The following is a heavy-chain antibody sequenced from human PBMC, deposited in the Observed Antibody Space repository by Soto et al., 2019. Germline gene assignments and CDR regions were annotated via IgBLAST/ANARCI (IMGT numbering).Heavy chain of an antibody. Sequence: GGSLRLSCAASGFTFSSYAMHWVCQAPGKGLEWVAVISYDGSNKYYADSVKGRFTISRDNSKNTLYLQMNSLRAEDTAVYYCARDPITMIVVAPLMGAFDIWGQGAMVTVSS. D-gene: IGHD3-22*01. CDR1: GFTFSSYA. CDR3: ARDPITMIVVAPLMGAFDI. J-gene: IGHJ3*02. V-gene: IGHV3-30-3*01. CDR2: ISYDGSNK.